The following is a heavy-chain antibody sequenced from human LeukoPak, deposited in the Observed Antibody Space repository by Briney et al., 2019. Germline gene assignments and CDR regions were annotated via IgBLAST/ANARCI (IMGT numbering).Heavy chain of an antibody. V-gene: IGHV3-48*01. CDR3: ASLPESGIDY. CDR1: GFTFSSYS. CDR2: ISSSSSTI. Sequence: GGSLRLSCAASGFTFSSYSMNWVRQAPGKGLEWVSYISSSSSTIYYADSVKGRFTISRDNAKNSLYLQMNSLRAEDTAVYYCASLPESGIDYWGQGTLVTVSS. J-gene: IGHJ4*02. D-gene: IGHD5/OR15-5a*01.